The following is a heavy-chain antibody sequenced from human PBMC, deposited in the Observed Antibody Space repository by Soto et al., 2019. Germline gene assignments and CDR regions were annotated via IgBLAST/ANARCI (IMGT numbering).Heavy chain of an antibody. CDR2: IIPIFGTA. CDR3: ARIGYSSSSLGYYYYGMDV. CDR1: GGTFSSYA. Sequence: ASVKVSCKASGGTFSSYAIIWVRQAPGQGLEWMGGIIPIFGTANYAQKFQGRVTITADESTSTAYVELSSLRSEDTAVYYCARIGYSSSSLGYYYYGMDVWGQGTPVTVSS. V-gene: IGHV1-69*13. J-gene: IGHJ6*02. D-gene: IGHD6-6*01.